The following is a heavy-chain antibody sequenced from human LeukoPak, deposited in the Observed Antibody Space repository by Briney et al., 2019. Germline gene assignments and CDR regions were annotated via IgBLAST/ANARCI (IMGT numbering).Heavy chain of an antibody. Sequence: GGSLRLSCAASGFTFSSYAMSWVCRAPGKGLEWVSAISGSGGSTYYADSVKGRFTISRDNSKNTLYLQMNSLRAEDTAVYYCAKLQQLVRAYWGQGTLVTVSS. D-gene: IGHD6-13*01. V-gene: IGHV3-23*01. J-gene: IGHJ4*02. CDR3: AKLQQLVRAY. CDR1: GFTFSSYA. CDR2: ISGSGGST.